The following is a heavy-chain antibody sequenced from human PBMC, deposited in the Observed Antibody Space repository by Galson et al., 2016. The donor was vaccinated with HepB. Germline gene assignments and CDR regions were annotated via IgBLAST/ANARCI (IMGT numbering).Heavy chain of an antibody. J-gene: IGHJ6*02. CDR2: ISGSGGST. V-gene: IGHV3-23*01. CDR3: AKDLGSYYGSGSYRDYYYGMDV. CDR1: GFTFSSYA. Sequence: SLRLSCAASGFTFSSYAMSWVRQAPGKGLEWVSVISGSGGSTYHADSVTGRFTITRDNSKNTLCLQMNSLRAEDTALYYCAKDLGSYYGSGSYRDYYYGMDVWGQGTTVTVSS. D-gene: IGHD3-10*01.